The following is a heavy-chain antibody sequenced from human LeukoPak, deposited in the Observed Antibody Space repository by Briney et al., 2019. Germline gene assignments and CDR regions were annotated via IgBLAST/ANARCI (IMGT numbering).Heavy chain of an antibody. V-gene: IGHV3-48*03. Sequence: GGSLRLSCAASGFTFSSYEMNWVRQAPGKGLEWVSYINSSGSAIYYADSVKGRFTISRDNAKNSLYLQMNSLRAEDTAVYYCARRVIGYGSGINDYWGQGTLVTVSS. CDR3: ARRVIGYGSGINDY. J-gene: IGHJ4*02. CDR1: GFTFSSYE. D-gene: IGHD3-10*01. CDR2: INSSGSAI.